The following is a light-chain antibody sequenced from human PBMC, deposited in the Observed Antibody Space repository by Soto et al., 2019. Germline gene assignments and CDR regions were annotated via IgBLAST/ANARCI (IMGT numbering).Light chain of an antibody. Sequence: QSALTQPASVSWSPGQSITISCTGTSSDVGGYNYVSWYQQHPGKAPKLMIYDVSNRPSGVSNRFSGSKSGNTASLTISGLQAEDEADYYCSSYTSGGYVFGTGTKVTVL. CDR2: DVS. CDR3: SSYTSGGYV. CDR1: SSDVGGYNY. V-gene: IGLV2-14*01. J-gene: IGLJ1*01.